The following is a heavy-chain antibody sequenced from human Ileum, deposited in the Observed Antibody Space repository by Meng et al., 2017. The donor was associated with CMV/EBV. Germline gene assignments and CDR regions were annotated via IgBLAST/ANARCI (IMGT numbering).Heavy chain of an antibody. V-gene: IGHV4-38-2*02. CDR1: GYSISSGYY. CDR2: IYHSGST. Sequence: GSLRLSCTVSGYSISSGYYWGWIRQPPGKGLEWIGSIYHSGSTYYNPSLKSRVTISVDTSKNQFSLKLSSVTAADTAVYYCARERLGGYGYYYYGMDVWGQGTTVTVSS. D-gene: IGHD3-22*01. J-gene: IGHJ6*02. CDR3: ARERLGGYGYYYYGMDV.